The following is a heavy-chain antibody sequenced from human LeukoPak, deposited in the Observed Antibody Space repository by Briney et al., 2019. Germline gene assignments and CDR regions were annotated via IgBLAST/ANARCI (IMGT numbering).Heavy chain of an antibody. V-gene: IGHV3-74*01. Sequence: PGGSLRLSSAASGFTFNSYWMHWVRQAPGKGLVWVSRINSDGSTTTYADSMKGRFTISRDNAENTLYLQMNSLRAEDTAVYYCARTARSGGYWRDFDYWGQGTLVTVSS. CDR2: INSDGSTT. CDR3: ARTARSGGYWRDFDY. D-gene: IGHD3-22*01. CDR1: GFTFNSYW. J-gene: IGHJ4*02.